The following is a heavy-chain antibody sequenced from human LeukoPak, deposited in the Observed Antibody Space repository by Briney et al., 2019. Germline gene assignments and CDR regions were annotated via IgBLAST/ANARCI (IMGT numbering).Heavy chain of an antibody. V-gene: IGHV1-46*01. CDR2: INPSGGNT. D-gene: IGHD3-10*01. J-gene: IGHJ4*02. Sequence: GASVKVSCKASGYTFTSYYMHWVRQAPGQGLEWMGIINPSGGNTSYAQKFQGRVTMTEDTSTDTAYMELSSLRSEDTAVYYCATDMEITMVRGVISLGYWGQGTLVTVSS. CDR3: ATDMEITMVRGVISLGY. CDR1: GYTFTSYY.